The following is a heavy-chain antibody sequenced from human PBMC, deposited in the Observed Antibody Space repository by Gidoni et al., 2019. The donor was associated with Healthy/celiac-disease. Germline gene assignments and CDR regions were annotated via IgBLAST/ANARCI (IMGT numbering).Heavy chain of an antibody. CDR3: ARSRLLWFGESRGGFDY. V-gene: IGHV6-1*01. Sequence: QVQLQQSGPGLVKPSQTLSLTCAISGDSVSSHRAAWNWIRQSPSRGLEWLGRTYFRSKWYNDYAVSVKSRITINPDTSKNQFSLQLNSVTPEDTAVYCCARSRLLWFGESRGGFDYWGQGTLVTVSS. J-gene: IGHJ4*02. D-gene: IGHD3-10*01. CDR1: GDSVSSHRAA. CDR2: TYFRSKWYN.